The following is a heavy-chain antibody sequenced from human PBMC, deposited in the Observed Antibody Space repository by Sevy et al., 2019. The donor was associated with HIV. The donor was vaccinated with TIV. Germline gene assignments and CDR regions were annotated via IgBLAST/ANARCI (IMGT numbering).Heavy chain of an antibody. J-gene: IGHJ4*02. Sequence: GGLRLSCAASGFTFSSYNMNWVRQAPGKGLEWVSSISGSSNYIYYAESVKGRFIISRDNAKNTLYLQMNSLRADDTAVYYCARGPPDGSYDYFDYWGQGTLVTVSS. D-gene: IGHD1-26*01. CDR2: ISGSSNYI. CDR1: GFTFSSYN. CDR3: ARGPPDGSYDYFDY. V-gene: IGHV3-21*06.